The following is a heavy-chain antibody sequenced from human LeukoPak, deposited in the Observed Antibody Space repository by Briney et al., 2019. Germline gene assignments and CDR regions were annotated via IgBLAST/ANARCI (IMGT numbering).Heavy chain of an antibody. CDR1: GFTFSNYW. Sequence: GGSLRLSCAVSGFTFSNYWMYWVRQGPGKGLVWGSRLNGGGDYTNSEDSVKGRFTISRDNAKNTLDLQLSSLRAEDTALYYCVRGSKGWSGMDIWGQGTTVTVSS. CDR3: VRGSKGWSGMDI. J-gene: IGHJ6*02. V-gene: IGHV3-74*01. CDR2: LNGGGDYT. D-gene: IGHD6-19*01.